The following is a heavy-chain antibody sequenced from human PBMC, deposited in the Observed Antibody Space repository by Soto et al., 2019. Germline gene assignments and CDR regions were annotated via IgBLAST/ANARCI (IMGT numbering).Heavy chain of an antibody. CDR2: IGGSGDST. CDR1: GFTFSSYA. V-gene: IGHV3-23*01. CDR3: TNAWGLSAYNAYDC. D-gene: IGHD3-3*01. J-gene: IGHJ4*02. Sequence: EVQLLESGGGLVQPGGSLRLSCAASGFTFSSYAMSWVRQAPGKGLEWVSAIGGSGDSTYYADSVKGRFTISRDNSKKTLDLQMNSLRAEDTAVYYCTNAWGLSAYNAYDCWGQGTLVTVSS.